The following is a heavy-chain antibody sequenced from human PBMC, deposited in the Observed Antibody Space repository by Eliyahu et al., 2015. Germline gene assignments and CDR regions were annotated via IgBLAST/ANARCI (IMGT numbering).Heavy chain of an antibody. CDR1: VFXFXRXG. J-gene: IGHJ3*02. D-gene: IGHD3-22*01. V-gene: IGHV3-33*01. CDR3: ARDYLDQGDTNDCIDI. Sequence: QVQLVESGGGVVQPGRSLSLSXXPXVFXFXRXGMHWVRQAPGKGLEWVAVIWSDGSHKYYADSVEGRFTISRDNSKNTLHLQMNSLKAEDTAVYYCARDYLDQGDTNDCIDIWGQGTMVTVSS. CDR2: IWSDGSHK.